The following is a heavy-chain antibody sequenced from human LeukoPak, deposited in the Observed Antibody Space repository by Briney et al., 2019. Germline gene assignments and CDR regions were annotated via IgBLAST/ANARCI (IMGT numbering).Heavy chain of an antibody. CDR2: IYPGDSDT. D-gene: IGHD3-9*01. CDR1: GYSFTSYW. V-gene: IGHV5-51*01. Sequence: GESLKISCKGSGYSFTSYWIGWVRQMPGKGLEWMGIIYPGDSDTRYSQSFQGQVTISADKSISTAYLQWSSLKASDTAMYYCARIPPDILTGYYRNGMDVWGQGTTVTVSS. J-gene: IGHJ6*02. CDR3: ARIPPDILTGYYRNGMDV.